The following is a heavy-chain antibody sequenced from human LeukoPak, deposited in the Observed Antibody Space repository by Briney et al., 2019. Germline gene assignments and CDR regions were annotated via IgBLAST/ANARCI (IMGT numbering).Heavy chain of an antibody. Sequence: PSETLSLTCTVSGGSISSSSYYWDWIRQPPGKGLEWIGSVYYSGSTYYNPSLKSRVTISVDTSKNQFSLKLSSVTAADTAVYYCARHIAATGIWGQGTMLTVSS. J-gene: IGHJ3*02. CDR2: VYYSGST. V-gene: IGHV4-39*01. D-gene: IGHD6-13*01. CDR3: ARHIAATGI. CDR1: GGSISSSSYY.